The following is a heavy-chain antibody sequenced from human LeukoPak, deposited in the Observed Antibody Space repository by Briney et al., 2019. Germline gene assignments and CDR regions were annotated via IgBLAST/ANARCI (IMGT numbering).Heavy chain of an antibody. D-gene: IGHD1/OR15-1a*01. CDR2: ISYSGSI. J-gene: IGHJ4*02. Sequence: PSETLSLTCTVSGVSIGSAGYFWTWIRQHPGKGLEWIGYISYSGSISYNPALESRVAISLDTSKNQFSLKLSSVTAADTAMYYCVSRPYNRRNTYHGVFDYWGQEALVTVSS. CDR3: VSRPYNRRNTYHGVFDY. CDR1: GVSIGSAGYF. V-gene: IGHV4-31*03.